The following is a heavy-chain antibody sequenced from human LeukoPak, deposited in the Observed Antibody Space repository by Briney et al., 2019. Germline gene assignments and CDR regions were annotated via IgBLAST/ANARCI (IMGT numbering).Heavy chain of an antibody. CDR2: IRYDGSDK. CDR1: GFTFRDYG. V-gene: IGHV3-30*02. Sequence: GGSLRLSCAASGFTFRDYGMHWVRQAPGKGLEWVAFIRYDGSDKYYADSVKGRFTISRDNAKNSLYLQMNSLRAEDTAVYYCAGGEGFGESNDYWGQGTLVTVSS. D-gene: IGHD3-10*01. J-gene: IGHJ4*02. CDR3: AGGEGFGESNDY.